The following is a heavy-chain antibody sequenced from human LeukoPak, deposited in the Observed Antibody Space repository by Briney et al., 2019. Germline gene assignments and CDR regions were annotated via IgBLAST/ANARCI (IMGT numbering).Heavy chain of an antibody. V-gene: IGHV1-2*02. CDR2: ISPNSGGT. D-gene: IGHD3-9*01. Sequence: ASVKVSCKASGYTFTGYYMHWVRQAPGQGLEWMGWISPNSGGTNYAEKLQGRVTMTRDTSISTAYMELSRLRSDVTAVYYCARGLLRYFDWLWNYYYYYYMDVWGKGTTVTISS. CDR3: ARGLLRYFDWLWNYYYYYYMDV. CDR1: GYTFTGYY. J-gene: IGHJ6*03.